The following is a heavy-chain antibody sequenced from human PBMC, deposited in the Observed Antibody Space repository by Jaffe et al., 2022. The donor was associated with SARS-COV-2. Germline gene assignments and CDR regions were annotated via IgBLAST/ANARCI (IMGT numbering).Heavy chain of an antibody. CDR3: TRGVDIVATINYYYYGMDV. V-gene: IGHV3-49*05. CDR2: IRSKGYGGAA. J-gene: IGHJ6*02. CDR1: GFILSDYA. Sequence: RLVESGGGLVKPGRSLRLSCTPSGFILSDYAVNWFRQAPGKGLEWVGFIRSKGYGGAADYAAAVKGRFTLSRDDSKSIAYLQMNSLKTEDTAVYYCTRGVDIVATINYYYYGMDVWGQGTTVSVS. D-gene: IGHD5-12*01.